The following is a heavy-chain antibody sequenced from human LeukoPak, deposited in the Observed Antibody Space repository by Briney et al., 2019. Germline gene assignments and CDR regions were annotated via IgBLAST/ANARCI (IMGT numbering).Heavy chain of an antibody. D-gene: IGHD3-22*01. CDR2: ISAYNGNT. J-gene: IGHJ4*02. Sequence: GESLKVSCKASGYTFTSYGISWVRQAPGQGLEWMGWISAYNGNTNYAQKLQGRVTMTTDTSTSTAYMELRSLRSDDTAVYYCYYYDSSGPDYWGQGTLVTVSS. V-gene: IGHV1-18*01. CDR1: GYTFTSYG. CDR3: YYYDSSGPDY.